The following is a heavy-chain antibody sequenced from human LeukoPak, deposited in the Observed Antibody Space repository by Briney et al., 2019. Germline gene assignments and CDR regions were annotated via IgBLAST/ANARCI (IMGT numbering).Heavy chain of an antibody. Sequence: GGSLRLSCAASGFTVSSDYMSWVRQAPGKGLEWVSVIYNGGRTYYADSVKGRFTISRDNSRNTLFLQMNSLRAEDTAVYYCARGMISISQPLYFDYWGQGTLVTVSS. D-gene: IGHD3-9*01. J-gene: IGHJ4*02. CDR2: IYNGGRT. CDR3: ARGMISISQPLYFDY. V-gene: IGHV3-53*01. CDR1: GFTVSSDY.